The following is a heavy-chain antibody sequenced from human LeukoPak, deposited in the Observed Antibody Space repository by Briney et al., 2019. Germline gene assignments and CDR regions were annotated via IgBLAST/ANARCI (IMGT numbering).Heavy chain of an antibody. D-gene: IGHD3-22*01. Sequence: ASVKVSCKASEYTFTDYYMHWVRQAPGQGLEWMGWINPSSGGTNYAQKFQGRVTVTRDTSISTAYMDLSRLRSDDTAVYYCARAGVWDYCDSSGYHNAAFDIWGQGTMVTVSS. CDR2: INPSSGGT. CDR3: ARAGVWDYCDSSGYHNAAFDI. V-gene: IGHV1-2*02. J-gene: IGHJ3*02. CDR1: EYTFTDYY.